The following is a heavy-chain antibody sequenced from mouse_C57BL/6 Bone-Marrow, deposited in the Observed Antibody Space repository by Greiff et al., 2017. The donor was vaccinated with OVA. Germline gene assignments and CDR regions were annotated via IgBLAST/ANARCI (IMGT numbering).Heavy chain of an antibody. CDR1: GFNIKDDY. CDR2: IDPENGDT. D-gene: IGHD3-3*01. V-gene: IGHV14-4*01. J-gene: IGHJ2*01. CDR3: TTNGTGY. Sequence: EVKLLESGAELVRPGASVKLSCTASGFNIKDDYMHWVKQRPEQGLEWIGWIDPENGDTEYASKFQGKATITADTSSNTAYLQLSSLTSEDTAVYYCTTNGTGYWGQGTTLTVSS.